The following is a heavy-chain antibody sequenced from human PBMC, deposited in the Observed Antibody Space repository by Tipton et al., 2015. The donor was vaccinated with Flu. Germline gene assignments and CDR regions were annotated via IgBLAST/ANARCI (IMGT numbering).Heavy chain of an antibody. D-gene: IGHD1-14*01. CDR2: INQDGSVI. V-gene: IGHV3-7*01. J-gene: IGHJ4*02. Sequence: GSLRLSCAASGFTFSDYWMHWVRQAPGKGLECVANINQDGSVIYYVDSVRGRFTISRDNAKNSLYLQMNSLRGENSAVYYCGRAIGGSNSYWGQGTLFTVSS. CDR3: GRAIGGSNSY. CDR1: GFTFSDYW.